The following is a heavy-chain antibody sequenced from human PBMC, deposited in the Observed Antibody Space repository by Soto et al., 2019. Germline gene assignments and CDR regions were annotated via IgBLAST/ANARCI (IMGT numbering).Heavy chain of an antibody. CDR3: ARGEDAFFYYGLDV. CDR2: IYDTGISGYTPST. J-gene: IGHJ6*02. Sequence: SETLSLTCTVSGGSISSYYLSWIRRPPGKGLEWIAYIYDTGISGYTPSTSYNPSLKSRVTMSVDTSKSQSSLKLTSVTAADTAVYYCARGEDAFFYYGLDVWGQGITVTVSS. CDR1: GGSISSYY. V-gene: IGHV4-59*01.